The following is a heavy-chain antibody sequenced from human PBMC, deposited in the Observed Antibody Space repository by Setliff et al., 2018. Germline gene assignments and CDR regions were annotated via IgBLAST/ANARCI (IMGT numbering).Heavy chain of an antibody. D-gene: IGHD3-22*01. Sequence: ASVKVSCKDSGYTFSTYGISWVRQAPGQGLEWMGWISAYNGNTNYAQRFQGRVTMTTDTSTSTAYMELRSLRSDDTAVYICAYDSSGYYHGYWGQGTLVTVSS. V-gene: IGHV1-18*01. CDR3: AYDSSGYYHGY. CDR2: ISAYNGNT. CDR1: GYTFSTYG. J-gene: IGHJ4*02.